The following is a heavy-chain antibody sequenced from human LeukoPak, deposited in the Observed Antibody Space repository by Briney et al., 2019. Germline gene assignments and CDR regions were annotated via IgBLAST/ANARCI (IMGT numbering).Heavy chain of an antibody. CDR2: INHSGST. D-gene: IGHD5-24*01. V-gene: IGHV4-34*01. CDR1: GGSFSGYY. J-gene: IGHJ3*02. Sequence: SETLSLTCAVYGGSFSGYYWSWIRQPPGKGLEWIGEINHSGSTNYNPSLKSRVTISVDTSKNQVSLKLSSVTAADTAVYYCARDSGYNVNDHDVNAFDIWGQGTMVTISS. CDR3: ARDSGYNVNDHDVNAFDI.